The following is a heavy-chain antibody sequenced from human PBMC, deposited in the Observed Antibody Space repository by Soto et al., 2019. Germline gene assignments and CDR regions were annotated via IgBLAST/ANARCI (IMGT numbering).Heavy chain of an antibody. CDR2: ISSSSSYI. V-gene: IGHV3-21*01. CDR3: ARAGGSYHPADY. D-gene: IGHD1-26*01. CDR1: GFTFSSYS. Sequence: PGGSLRLSCAASGFTFSSYSMNWVRQAPGKGLEWVSSISSSSSYIYYADSVKGRFTISRDNAKNSLYLQMNSLRAEDTAVYYCARAGGSYHPADYWGQGTLVTVSS. J-gene: IGHJ4*02.